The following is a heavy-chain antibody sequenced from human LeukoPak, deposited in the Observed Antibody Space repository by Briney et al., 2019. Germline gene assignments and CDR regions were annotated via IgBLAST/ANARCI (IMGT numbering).Heavy chain of an antibody. V-gene: IGHV4-59*08. CDR1: GGSISSYY. CDR2: IYYSGST. Sequence: KPSETLSLTCTVSGGSISSYYWSWIRQPPGKGLEWIGYIYYSGSTNYNPSLKGRVTISVDTSKNQFSLKLSSVTAADTAVYYCARPTKIAGYAFDIWGQGTMVTVSS. CDR3: ARPTKIAGYAFDI. J-gene: IGHJ3*02. D-gene: IGHD6-13*01.